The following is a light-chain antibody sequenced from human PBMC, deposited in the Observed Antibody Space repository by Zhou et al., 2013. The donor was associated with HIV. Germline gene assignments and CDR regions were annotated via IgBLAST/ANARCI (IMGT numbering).Light chain of an antibody. CDR3: QQYGSSLWT. CDR1: QSVSSY. Sequence: EIVMTQSPATLSVSPGERATLSCRASQSVSSYLDWYQQNLARLPGSSSMVCLTGPLASQPGSVVVGLGTDFTLTIGRLEPEDFAVYYCQQYGSSLWTFGQGTKVEIK. CDR2: VCL. V-gene: IGKV3-20*01. J-gene: IGKJ1*01.